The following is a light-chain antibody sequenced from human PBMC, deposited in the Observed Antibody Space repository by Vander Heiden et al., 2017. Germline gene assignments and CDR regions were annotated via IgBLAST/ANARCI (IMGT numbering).Light chain of an antibody. CDR3: QVWDSSSDHPV. CDR1: NIGSKS. Sequence: SYVLTQPPSVSVAPGQTARITCGGNNIGSKSVHWYQQNPGQAPVLVFYDDSDRPSGIPERFSGSNSGNTVSLIISRFDSVDVADFYCQVWDSSSDHPVFGGGTKLTVL. J-gene: IGLJ3*02. CDR2: DDS. V-gene: IGLV3-21*02.